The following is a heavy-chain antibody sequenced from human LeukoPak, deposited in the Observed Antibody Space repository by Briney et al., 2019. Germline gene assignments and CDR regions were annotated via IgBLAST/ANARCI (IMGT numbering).Heavy chain of an antibody. J-gene: IGHJ5*02. CDR1: GYSFTSHA. V-gene: IGHV1-46*01. Sequence: ASVRVSCKGSGYSFTSHAINWVRQAPGQGLEWMGLINPTGGSTGYAQKFQGRVTMTRDMSTSTDYMELSSLRSEDTAIYYCARDNSVGDNAWWFDPWGQGTLVTVSS. CDR2: INPTGGST. CDR3: ARDNSVGDNAWWFDP. D-gene: IGHD1-26*01.